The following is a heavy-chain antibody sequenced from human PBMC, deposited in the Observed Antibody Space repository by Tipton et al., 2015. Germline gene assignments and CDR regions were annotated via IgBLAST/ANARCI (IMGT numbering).Heavy chain of an antibody. CDR3: ARGGNNWFDP. V-gene: IGHV4-59*01. D-gene: IGHD2-15*01. Sequence: TLSLTCIVSGDSISDYYWSWIRQPPGKGLEWIGYIYYSGNTNYNPSLKSRVTMSVDTSKNQFSLKLTSVNAADTAVYYCARGGNNWFDPWGQGTLVTVSS. J-gene: IGHJ5*02. CDR2: IYYSGNT. CDR1: GDSISDYY.